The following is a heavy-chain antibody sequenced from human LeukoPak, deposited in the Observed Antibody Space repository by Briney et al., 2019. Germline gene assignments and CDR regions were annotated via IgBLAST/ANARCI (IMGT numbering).Heavy chain of an antibody. CDR2: INPNSGGT. Sequence: ASVKVSCKASGYTFTGYYMHWVRQAPGQGLEWMGWINPNSGGTNYAQKFQGWVTMTRDTSISPAYMELSRLRSDDTAVYYCARDGYSSSSGFDYWGQGTLVTVSS. CDR3: ARDGYSSSSGFDY. D-gene: IGHD6-13*01. CDR1: GYTFTGYY. V-gene: IGHV1-2*04. J-gene: IGHJ4*02.